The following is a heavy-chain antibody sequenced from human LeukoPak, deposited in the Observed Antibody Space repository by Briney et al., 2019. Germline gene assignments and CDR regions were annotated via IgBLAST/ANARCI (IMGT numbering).Heavy chain of an antibody. J-gene: IGHJ4*02. CDR1: GLSFSSYW. CDR2: INSDGSDT. D-gene: IGHD3-22*01. V-gene: IGHV3-74*01. CDR3: ARDLPHYYDSSGYYDY. Sequence: GGSLRLSCAASGLSFSSYWLRWVRQAPGKGLVWVSRINSDGSDTSYADSVKGRFTISRDNAKNTLYLEMNSLRAEDTAVYYCARDLPHYYDSSGYYDYWGQGTLVTVSS.